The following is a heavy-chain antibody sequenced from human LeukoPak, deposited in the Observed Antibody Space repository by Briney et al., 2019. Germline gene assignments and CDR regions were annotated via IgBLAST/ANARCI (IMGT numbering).Heavy chain of an antibody. CDR3: SRGDIVVVPAANGFDP. J-gene: IGHJ5*02. CDR1: GGSISSGDYY. V-gene: IGHV4-30-4*08. D-gene: IGHD2-2*01. CDR2: IYYSGST. Sequence: SETLSLTCTVSGGSISSGDYYWSWIRQPPGKGLEWIGYIYYSGSTYYNPSLKSRVTISVDTSKNQFSLKLSSVTAADTAVYYCSRGDIVVVPAANGFDPWGQGTLVTVSS.